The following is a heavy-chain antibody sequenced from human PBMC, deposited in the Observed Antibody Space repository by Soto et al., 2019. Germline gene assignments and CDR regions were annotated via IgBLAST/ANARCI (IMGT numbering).Heavy chain of an antibody. D-gene: IGHD1-26*01. J-gene: IGHJ6*02. CDR3: ANPSYMEGLLGHYGMDV. V-gene: IGHV1-69*13. CDR2: IIPIFGTA. Sequence: SVKVSCKASGGTFSSYAISWVRQAPGQGLEWMGGIIPIFGTANYAQKFQGRVTITADESTSTAYMELSSLRSEDTAVYYCANPSYMEGLLGHYGMDVWGQGTTVTVSS. CDR1: GGTFSSYA.